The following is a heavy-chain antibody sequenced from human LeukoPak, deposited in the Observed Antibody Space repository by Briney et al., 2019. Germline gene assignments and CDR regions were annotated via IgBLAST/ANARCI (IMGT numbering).Heavy chain of an antibody. D-gene: IGHD6-13*01. CDR3: TRAPYSSSGAFDI. Sequence: GGSLRLSCTASGFTFGDYTMSWVRQAPGKGLEWVGFIRSKAYGGTTEYAASVKGRFTISRDGSKSIAYLQMNSLKTEDTAVYYCTRAPYSSSGAFDIWGQGTMVTVSS. J-gene: IGHJ3*02. CDR1: GFTFGDYT. CDR2: IRSKAYGGTT. V-gene: IGHV3-49*04.